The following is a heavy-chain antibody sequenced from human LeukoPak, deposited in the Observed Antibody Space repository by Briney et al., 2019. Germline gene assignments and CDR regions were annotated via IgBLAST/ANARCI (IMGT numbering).Heavy chain of an antibody. V-gene: IGHV5-51*01. Sequence: GESLQISCKGSGCSFTSYWIGWVRQLPGKGLEWMEIIYPGDSDTRYSPSFQGQVTISADKSISTAYLQWSSLKASDTAMYYCARHGKYSSSWYEIDNWGQGTLVTVSS. CDR3: ARHGKYSSSWYEIDN. CDR1: GCSFTSYW. J-gene: IGHJ4*02. D-gene: IGHD6-13*01. CDR2: IYPGDSDT.